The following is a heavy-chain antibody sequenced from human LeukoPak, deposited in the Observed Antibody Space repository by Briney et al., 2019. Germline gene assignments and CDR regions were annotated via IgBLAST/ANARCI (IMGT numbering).Heavy chain of an antibody. Sequence: GGSLRLSCAASGFTFSNYALTWVRQTPGKGLEGVSTISGRGSDRFYADAVKGRFTISRDNSKNTMYLKMNSLRIEDTPFYYCAKGVDNTGRLRWFDSWGQGTLVTVSS. CDR3: AKGVDNTGRLRWFDS. CDR2: ISGRGSDR. V-gene: IGHV3-23*01. J-gene: IGHJ5*01. D-gene: IGHD1-1*01. CDR1: GFTFSNYA.